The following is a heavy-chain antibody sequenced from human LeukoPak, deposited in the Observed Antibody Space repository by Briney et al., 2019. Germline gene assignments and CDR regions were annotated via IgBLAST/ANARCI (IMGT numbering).Heavy chain of an antibody. Sequence: SETLSLTCAVYGGSFSGYYWSWIRQPPGKGLEWIGEINHSGSTNYNPSLKSRVTISVDTSKNQFSLKLSSVTAADTAVYYCARQMSYDYVWGSYRGPAIDYWGQGALVTVSS. V-gene: IGHV4-34*01. CDR3: ARQMSYDYVWGSYRGPAIDY. D-gene: IGHD3-16*02. CDR2: INHSGST. J-gene: IGHJ4*02. CDR1: GGSFSGYY.